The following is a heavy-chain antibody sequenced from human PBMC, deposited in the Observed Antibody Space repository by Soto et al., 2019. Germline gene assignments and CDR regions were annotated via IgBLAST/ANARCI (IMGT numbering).Heavy chain of an antibody. CDR2: ISAYNGNT. D-gene: IGHD6-19*01. J-gene: IGHJ4*02. V-gene: IGHV1-18*01. CDR3: ARVEIAVAGRMGFDY. Sequence: GASVKVSWKASGDTFTSYGSSWVRQAPGQGLEWMGWISAYNGNTNYAQKLQGRVTMTTDTSTSTAYMELRSLRSDDTAVYYCARVEIAVAGRMGFDYWGQGTLVTVSS. CDR1: GDTFTSYG.